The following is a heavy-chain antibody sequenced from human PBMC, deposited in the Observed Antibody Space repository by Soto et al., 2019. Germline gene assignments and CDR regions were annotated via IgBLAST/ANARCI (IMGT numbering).Heavy chain of an antibody. J-gene: IGHJ6*02. D-gene: IGHD4-17*01. CDR1: GFSVSSSY. V-gene: IGHV3-66*01. CDR2: IDSGGST. CDR3: ATLLTTMTPEVHYYYGFDV. Sequence: EVQLVESGGGLVQPGGSLRLSCAASGFSVSSSYMNWVRQAPGKGLEWVSVIDSGGSTDHADSVKGRFTISTDNSKNTVFLQMNSLRAEDTAVYYCATLLTTMTPEVHYYYGFDVWGQGTTVTVSS.